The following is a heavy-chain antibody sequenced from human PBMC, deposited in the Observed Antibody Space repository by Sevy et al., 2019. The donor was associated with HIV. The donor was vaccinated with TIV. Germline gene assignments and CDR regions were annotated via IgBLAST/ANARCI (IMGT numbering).Heavy chain of an antibody. Sequence: SETLSLTCTVSGGSISSSSYYWGWIRQPPGKGLEWIGSIYYSGSTYYNPSLKSRVTISVDTSKNQFSLKLSSVTAADTAVYYCASDILTGVTIDAFDIWGQGTMVTVSS. J-gene: IGHJ3*02. V-gene: IGHV4-39*01. CDR2: IYYSGST. CDR3: ASDILTGVTIDAFDI. CDR1: GGSISSSSYY. D-gene: IGHD3-9*01.